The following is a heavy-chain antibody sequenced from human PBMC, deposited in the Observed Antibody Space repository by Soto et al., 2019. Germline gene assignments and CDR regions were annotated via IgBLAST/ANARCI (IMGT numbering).Heavy chain of an antibody. V-gene: IGHV4-59*08. Sequence: SETLSLTCTVSGGSISSYYWSWIRQPPGKGLEWIGYIYYSGSTNYNPSLKSRVTISVDTSKNQFSLKLSSVTAADTAVYYCARQDGTGERPWPYYYYYYMDVWGKGTTVTVSS. CDR2: IYYSGST. D-gene: IGHD7-27*01. CDR1: GGSISSYY. CDR3: ARQDGTGERPWPYYYYYYMDV. J-gene: IGHJ6*03.